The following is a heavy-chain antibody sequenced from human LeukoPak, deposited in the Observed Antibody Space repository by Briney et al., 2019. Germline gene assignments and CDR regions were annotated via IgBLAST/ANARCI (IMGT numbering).Heavy chain of an antibody. Sequence: GGPLRLSCAASGFTFSSYGMHWVRQAPGKGLEWVAFIRYDGSNKYYADSVKGRFTISRDNSKNTLYLQMNSLRAEDTAVYYCANGGYSYGYRHCYGWGQGTLVTVSS. V-gene: IGHV3-30*02. CDR1: GFTFSSYG. J-gene: IGHJ4*02. D-gene: IGHD5-18*01. CDR2: IRYDGSNK. CDR3: ANGGYSYGYRHCYG.